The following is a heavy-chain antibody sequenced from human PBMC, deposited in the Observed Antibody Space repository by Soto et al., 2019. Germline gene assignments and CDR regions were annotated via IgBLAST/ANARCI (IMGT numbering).Heavy chain of an antibody. Sequence: SETLSLTCAVYGGSFSGYYWSWIRQPPGKGLEWIGEINHSGSTNYNPSLKSRVTISVDTSKNQFSLKLSSVTAADTAVYYCARRKGYDLTSVANDYWGQGTLVTVSS. CDR1: GGSFSGYY. CDR3: ARRKGYDLTSVANDY. CDR2: INHSGST. D-gene: IGHD5-12*01. V-gene: IGHV4-34*01. J-gene: IGHJ4*02.